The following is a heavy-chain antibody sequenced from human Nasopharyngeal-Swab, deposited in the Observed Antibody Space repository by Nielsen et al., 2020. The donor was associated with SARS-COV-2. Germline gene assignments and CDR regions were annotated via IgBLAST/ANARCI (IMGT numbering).Heavy chain of an antibody. D-gene: IGHD3-22*01. CDR3: ASRLGDCDSRSNYYYYYYMDV. V-gene: IGHV4-59*01. Sequence: WIRQPPGKGLEWIGYIYYSGSTNYNPSLKSRVTISVDTSKNQFSLKLSSVTAADTAVYYCASRLGDCDSRSNYYYYYYMDVWGKGTTVTVSS. J-gene: IGHJ6*03. CDR2: IYYSGST.